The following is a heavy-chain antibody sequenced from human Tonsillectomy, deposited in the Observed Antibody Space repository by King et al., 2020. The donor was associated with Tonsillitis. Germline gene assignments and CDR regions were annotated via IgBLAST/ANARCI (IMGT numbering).Heavy chain of an antibody. Sequence: QLVQSGAGVKKPGASVKVSCKVSGDTLTEFAMHWVRQAPGEGLEWMGGFDPEDGETNYAPRFQGRISMTEDTSTDTAYMELSNLRSDETAVYYCAIDLAYSSSWQTPQRNWGQGTLVVVSS. CDR1: GDTLTEFA. J-gene: IGHJ1*01. D-gene: IGHD6-13*01. CDR3: AIDLAYSSSWQTPQRN. CDR2: FDPEDGET. V-gene: IGHV1-24*01.